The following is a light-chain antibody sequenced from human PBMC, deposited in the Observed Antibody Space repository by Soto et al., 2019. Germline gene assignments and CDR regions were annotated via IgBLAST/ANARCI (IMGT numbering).Light chain of an antibody. J-gene: IGKJ4*01. CDR2: GAS. V-gene: IGKV3-20*01. CDR1: QSVNSLY. CDR3: QLYSGSPT. Sequence: EIVLTQSPGTLSLSPGETATLSCRASQSVNSLYLAWYQQKPGQAPRLLIYGASSRATGVPDRFSGSGSGTDFTLTISRLEPEDFAVYYCQLYSGSPTFGGGTKVDIK.